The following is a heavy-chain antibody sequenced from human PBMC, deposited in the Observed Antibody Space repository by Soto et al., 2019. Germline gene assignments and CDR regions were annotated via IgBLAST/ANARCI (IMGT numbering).Heavy chain of an antibody. V-gene: IGHV1-18*01. CDR2: IGADNGAT. J-gene: IGHJ5*02. D-gene: IGHD3-9*01. Sequence: QVQLLQSGAEVKKPGASVKVSCKASGYTFSIYGFSWVRQAPGQGLEWMGWIGADNGATNYAQKFQDTVTKTTDTSTDPSYMALRSLTSDDPALYFCARELKGAEGFDPWGQGTLVTFYS. CDR1: GYTFSIYG. CDR3: ARELKGAEGFDP.